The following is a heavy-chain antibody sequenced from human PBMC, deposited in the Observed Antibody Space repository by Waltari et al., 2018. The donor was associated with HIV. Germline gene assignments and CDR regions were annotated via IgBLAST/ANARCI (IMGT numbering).Heavy chain of an antibody. J-gene: IGHJ2*01. CDR3: AKDKRSGYGGNSVWYFDL. CDR1: GFTFDDYA. V-gene: IGHV3-9*01. CDR2: ISWNSGTI. Sequence: EVQLVESGGGLVQPGRSLRLSCAASGFTFDDYAMHWVRQAPGKGLEWVSGISWNSGTICYADSVKGRFTISRDNAKNSLYLQMNSLRAEDTALYYCAKDKRSGYGGNSVWYFDLWGRGTLVTVSS. D-gene: IGHD4-17*01.